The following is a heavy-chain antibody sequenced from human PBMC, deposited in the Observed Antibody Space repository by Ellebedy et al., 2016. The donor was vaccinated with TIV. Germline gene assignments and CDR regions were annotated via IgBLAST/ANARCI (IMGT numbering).Heavy chain of an antibody. CDR2: INPNSGGT. J-gene: IGHJ3*02. CDR1: GYTFTGYY. V-gene: IGHV1-2*04. Sequence: AASVKVSCKASGYTFTGYYMHWVRQAPGQGLEWMGWINPNSGGTNYAQKFQGWVTMTRDTSISTAYMELSRLRSDDTAVYYCARGWHPRQRSAFGGVIVIGRKEFAFDIWGQGTMVTVSS. D-gene: IGHD3-16*02. CDR3: ARGWHPRQRSAFGGVIVIGRKEFAFDI.